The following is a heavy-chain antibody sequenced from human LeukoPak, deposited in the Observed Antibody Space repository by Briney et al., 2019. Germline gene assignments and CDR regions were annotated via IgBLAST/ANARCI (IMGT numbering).Heavy chain of an antibody. CDR3: VRDFSTVTTAYLHH. CDR2: ISSSSRHI. J-gene: IGHJ1*01. V-gene: IGHV3-21*04. Sequence: PGGSLRLSFAASGFTFSSYSMKWVRQAPGEGLEWVSSISSSSRHIYYADSVKGRFTIFRDDAKNSLFLQMDSLRVEDTAMYYCVRDFSTVTTAYLHHWGQGTLLTVSS. CDR1: GFTFSSYS. D-gene: IGHD4-17*01.